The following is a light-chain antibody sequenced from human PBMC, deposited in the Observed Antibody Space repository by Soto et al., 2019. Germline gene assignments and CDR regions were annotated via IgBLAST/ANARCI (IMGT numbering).Light chain of an antibody. V-gene: IGLV2-14*03. CDR3: NSYTTSSTLV. Sequence: QSVLTQPASVSGSPGQSITISCTGTSXDVGGYNFVSWYQQHPGKAPKLIIYEVTSRPSGVSNRFSGSKSGNTASLTISGLQAEDEADYYCNSYTTSSTLVFGTGTKVTVL. CDR2: EVT. J-gene: IGLJ1*01. CDR1: SXDVGGYNF.